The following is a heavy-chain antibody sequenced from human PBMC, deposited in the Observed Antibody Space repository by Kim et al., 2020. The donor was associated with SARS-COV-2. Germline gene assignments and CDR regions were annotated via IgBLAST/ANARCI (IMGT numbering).Heavy chain of an antibody. CDR3: VREPAS. CDR2: INSDGTSV. J-gene: IGHJ5*02. Sequence: LSLTCAASGFSFSDYYMSWIRQAPGKGLEWVAYINSDGTSVNYVDSVNGRFTISRDNAKKSLSLQMNSLTPEDTAVYYCVREPASWGQGTLVTVSS. V-gene: IGHV3-11*01. CDR1: GFSFSDYY.